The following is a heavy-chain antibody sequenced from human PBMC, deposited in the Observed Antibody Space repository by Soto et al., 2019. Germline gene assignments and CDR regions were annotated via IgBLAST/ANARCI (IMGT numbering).Heavy chain of an antibody. V-gene: IGHV4-59*02. CDR1: GASVNSNY. CDR3: ATGGGWLPDT. Sequence: QAQLHESGPGLVKPSETLSLSCTVSGASVNSNYWSWIRQSPGKGLEWIGYIDHRGTTNYNPSRKSRVTISSDTPKNQFSLRLSSVTAVDTAVYYCATGGGWLPDTWGQGTLVTVSS. CDR2: IDHRGTT. J-gene: IGHJ4*02. D-gene: IGHD5-12*01.